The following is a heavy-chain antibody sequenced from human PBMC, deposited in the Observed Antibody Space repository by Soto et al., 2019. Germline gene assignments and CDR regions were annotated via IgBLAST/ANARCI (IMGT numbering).Heavy chain of an antibody. D-gene: IGHD3-10*01. Sequence: SETLSLTLTVSGGSISTYYWSWIRRPPGKGLEWIGYIFNSGSTRSTPSLQSRVTISVDTSKNQFSLKLSSVNAADTAIYYCARARITMVREVIKYNMDVWGQGTTVTVSS. CDR1: GGSISTYY. CDR2: IFNSGST. V-gene: IGHV4-59*01. J-gene: IGHJ6*02. CDR3: ARARITMVREVIKYNMDV.